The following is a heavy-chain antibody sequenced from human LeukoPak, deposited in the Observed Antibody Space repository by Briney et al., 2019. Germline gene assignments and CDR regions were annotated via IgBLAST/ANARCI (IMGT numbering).Heavy chain of an antibody. CDR1: GYTFTGYY. J-gene: IGHJ4*02. CDR3: ARDSSRGNYVWGSYRLDY. Sequence: GASVKVSCKASGYTFTGYYMHWVRQAPGQGREWMGWIYPNSSDTNYAQKFQVRVTMTRYTSISTAYMELSRLRSDDTSVYYCARDSSRGNYVWGSYRLDYWGQGTLVTVSS. CDR2: IYPNSSDT. V-gene: IGHV1-2*02. D-gene: IGHD3-16*02.